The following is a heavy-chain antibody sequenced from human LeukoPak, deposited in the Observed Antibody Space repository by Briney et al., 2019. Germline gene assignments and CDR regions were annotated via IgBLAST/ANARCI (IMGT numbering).Heavy chain of an antibody. V-gene: IGHV3-23*01. Sequence: GGSLRLSCAASGFTFSSSSMNWVRQAPGKGLEWVSAISGSGDRTHYADSVKGRFTVSRDTSKSTLFLQMNSLRAEGTAVYYCAKLLRGVVVPYFDYWGQGTLVTVSS. J-gene: IGHJ4*02. D-gene: IGHD3-10*01. CDR2: ISGSGDRT. CDR3: AKLLRGVVVPYFDY. CDR1: GFTFSSSS.